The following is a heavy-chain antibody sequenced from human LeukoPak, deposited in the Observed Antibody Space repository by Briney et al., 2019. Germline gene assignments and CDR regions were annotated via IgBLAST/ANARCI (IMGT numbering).Heavy chain of an antibody. D-gene: IGHD1-26*01. V-gene: IGHV4-39*01. Sequence: SETLSLTCSVSGGSVSSNSYYWAWIRQPPGKGLEWIGTIYYTGSTFHNPSLKSRLTISIDTSRNQFSLNLTSVTAADTAVYYCARRSGRYYPYFDYWGQGTLLTVSS. CDR1: GGSVSSNSYY. J-gene: IGHJ4*02. CDR3: ARRSGRYYPYFDY. CDR2: IYYTGST.